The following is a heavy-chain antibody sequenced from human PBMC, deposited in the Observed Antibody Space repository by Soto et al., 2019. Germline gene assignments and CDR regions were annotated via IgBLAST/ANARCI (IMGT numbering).Heavy chain of an antibody. J-gene: IGHJ4*02. CDR3: ARSYSSGWEFDY. V-gene: IGHV3-11*01. CDR1: GFTFSNYY. D-gene: IGHD6-19*01. Sequence: GGSLRLSCGASGFTFSNYYMSWIRQAPGKGLEWVSYISSTGRTIYYADSVRGRFTVSRDNAQNSLSLKLNSLRVEDTAVYYCARSYSSGWEFDYWGQGTQVTVSS. CDR2: ISSTGRTI.